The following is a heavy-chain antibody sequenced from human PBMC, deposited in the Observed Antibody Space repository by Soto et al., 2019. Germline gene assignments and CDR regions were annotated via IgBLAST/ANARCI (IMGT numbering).Heavy chain of an antibody. D-gene: IGHD3-22*01. J-gene: IGHJ4*02. CDR1: GGSISSGGYY. CDR2: IYYSGST. CDR3: ASQHYYDSSGYYVFY. Sequence: SETLSLTCTVSGGSISSGGYYWSWIRQDPGKGLEWIGYIYYSGSTYYNPSLKSRVTISIDTSKNQFSLKLSSVTATDTAVYYCASQHYYDSSGYYVFYWGQGTLVTVS. V-gene: IGHV4-31*03.